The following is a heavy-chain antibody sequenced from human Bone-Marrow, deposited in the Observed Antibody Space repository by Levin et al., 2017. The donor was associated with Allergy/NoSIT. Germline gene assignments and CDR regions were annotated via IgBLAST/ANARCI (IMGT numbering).Heavy chain of an antibody. D-gene: IGHD6-19*01. CDR1: GFIFGSYG. CDR2: ISYDGSNQ. J-gene: IGHJ3*02. V-gene: IGHV3-30*18. CDR3: AQDLPYSSGWTDAFEI. Sequence: SCAASGFIFGSYGMHWVRQAPGKGLEWVAVISYDGSNQYYADSVKGRFTISRDNSNNTLYLQMHSLRVEDTAVYYCAQDLPYSSGWTDAFEIWGQGTMVTVSS.